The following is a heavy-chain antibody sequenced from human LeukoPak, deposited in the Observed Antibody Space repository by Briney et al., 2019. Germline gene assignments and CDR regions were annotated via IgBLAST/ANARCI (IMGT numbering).Heavy chain of an antibody. Sequence: GGSLRLSCAASGFTFSNYAMGWVRQAPGKGLEWVSSISSSGDSTFYADSVKGRFTISRDTSKNTLSLQMNSLRDGDTAVYHCARDPWGIGPAFDYWGRGTLVTVSS. CDR1: GFTFSNYA. D-gene: IGHD1-26*01. J-gene: IGHJ4*02. V-gene: IGHV3-23*01. CDR2: ISSSGDST. CDR3: ARDPWGIGPAFDY.